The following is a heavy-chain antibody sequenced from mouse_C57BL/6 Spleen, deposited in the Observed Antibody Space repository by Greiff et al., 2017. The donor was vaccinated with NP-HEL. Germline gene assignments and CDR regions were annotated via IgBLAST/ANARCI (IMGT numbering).Heavy chain of an antibody. CDR1: GYAFSSSW. Sequence: QVQLQQSGPELVKPGASVKISCKASGYAFSSSWMNWVKQRPGKGLEWIGRIYPGDGDTNYNGKFKGKATLTADKSSSTAYMQLSSLTAEDSAVYFCARGGSFAYWGQGTLVTVSA. J-gene: IGHJ3*01. V-gene: IGHV1-82*01. CDR3: ARGGSFAY. CDR2: IYPGDGDT.